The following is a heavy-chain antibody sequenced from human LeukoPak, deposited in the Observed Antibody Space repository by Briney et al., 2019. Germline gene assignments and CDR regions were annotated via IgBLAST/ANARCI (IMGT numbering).Heavy chain of an antibody. J-gene: IGHJ4*02. CDR3: ARADNYYDSSGQISFLAFDY. Sequence: SQTLSLTCTVSGGSISSGGYYWSWIRQHPGKGLEWIGYIYYSGSTYYNPSLKSRVTISVDTSKNQFSLKLSSVTAADTAVYYCARADNYYDSSGQISFLAFDYWGQGALVTVSS. D-gene: IGHD3-22*01. CDR2: IYYSGST. V-gene: IGHV4-31*03. CDR1: GGSISSGGYY.